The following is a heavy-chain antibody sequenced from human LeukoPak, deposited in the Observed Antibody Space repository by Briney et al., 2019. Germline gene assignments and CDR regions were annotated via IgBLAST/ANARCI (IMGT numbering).Heavy chain of an antibody. CDR3: ARGLNPAYSSGWYYFGY. D-gene: IGHD6-19*01. CDR2: INHSGST. J-gene: IGHJ4*02. CDR1: GGSFSGYY. Sequence: PSETLSLTCAVYGGSFSGYYWSWIRQPPGKGLEWIGEINHSGSTNYNPSLKSRVTISVDTSKNQFSLKLRSVTAADTAVYYCARGLNPAYSSGWYYFGYWGQGTLVTVSS. V-gene: IGHV4-34*01.